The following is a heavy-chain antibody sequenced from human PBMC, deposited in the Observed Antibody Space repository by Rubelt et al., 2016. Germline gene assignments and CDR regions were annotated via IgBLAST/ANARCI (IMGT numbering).Heavy chain of an antibody. J-gene: IGHJ4*02. D-gene: IGHD1-26*01. CDR2: IIPIFGTA. V-gene: IGHV1-69*06. Sequence: QVQLVQSGAEVKKPGSSVKVSCKASGGTFSSYAISWVRQAPGQGLEWMGGIIPIFGTANYAQKLQGRVTMTTDTSTSTAYMELRSLRSDDTAVYYCAREAYSGRYPLIDYWGQGTLVTVSS. CDR1: GGTFSSYA. CDR3: AREAYSGRYPLIDY.